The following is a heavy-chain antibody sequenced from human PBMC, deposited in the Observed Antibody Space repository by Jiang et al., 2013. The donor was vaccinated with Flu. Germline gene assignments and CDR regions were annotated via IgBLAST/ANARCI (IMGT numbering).Heavy chain of an antibody. V-gene: IGHV1-69*01. CDR3: ARVGSVDTAMGIPEYYYYYYGMDV. D-gene: IGHD5-18*01. CDR1: GGTFSSYA. CDR2: IIPIFGTA. Sequence: SGAEVKKPGSSVKVSCKASGGTFSSYAISWVRQAPGQGLEWMGGIIPIFGTANYAQKFQGRVTITADESTSTAYMELSSLRSEDTAVYYCARVGSVDTAMGIPEYYYYYYGMDVWGQGTTVTVSS. J-gene: IGHJ6*02.